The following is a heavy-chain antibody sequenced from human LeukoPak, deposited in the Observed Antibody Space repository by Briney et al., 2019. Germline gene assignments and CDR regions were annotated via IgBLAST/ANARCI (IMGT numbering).Heavy chain of an antibody. D-gene: IGHD3-10*01. CDR2: ISYDGSNK. V-gene: IGHV3-30-3*01. Sequence: GGSLRLSCAASGFTFSSYAMHWVRQAPGKGLEWVAVISYDGSNKYYADSVKGRFTISRDNSKNTLYLQMNSLRAEDTAVYYCATPISMAVAFDIWGQGAMVTVSS. CDR1: GFTFSSYA. CDR3: ATPISMAVAFDI. J-gene: IGHJ3*02.